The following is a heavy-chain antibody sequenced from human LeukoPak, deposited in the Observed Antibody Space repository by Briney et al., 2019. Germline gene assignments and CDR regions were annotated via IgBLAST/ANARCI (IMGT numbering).Heavy chain of an antibody. CDR1: GFTFSDYG. V-gene: IGHV3-33*01. D-gene: IGHD3-10*01. Sequence: PGGSLRLSCAASGFTFSDYGMHWVRQPPDKGLEWVAVIWNDGSKKYYADSVKGRFSISRDNSKAALYLQMDSLRDDDTAVYYCARFDYYGSGSSNYLKYWGQGTLVTVSS. J-gene: IGHJ4*02. CDR3: ARFDYYGSGSSNYLKY. CDR2: IWNDGSKK.